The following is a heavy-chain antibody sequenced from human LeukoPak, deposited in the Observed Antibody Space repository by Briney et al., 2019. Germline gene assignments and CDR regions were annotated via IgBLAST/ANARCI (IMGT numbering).Heavy chain of an antibody. Sequence: PGRSLRLSCAASGFTFSSYGMHWVRQAPGKGLEWVAVISYDGSNKYYADSVKGRFTISRDNSKNTLYLQMNSLRAEDTAVYYCARDPSQGYYYYGMDVWGQGTTVTVSS. J-gene: IGHJ6*02. CDR1: GFTFSSYG. CDR2: ISYDGSNK. V-gene: IGHV3-30*03. CDR3: ARDPSQGYYYYGMDV.